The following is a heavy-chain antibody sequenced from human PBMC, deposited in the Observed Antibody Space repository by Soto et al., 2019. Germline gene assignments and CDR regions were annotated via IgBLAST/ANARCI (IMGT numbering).Heavy chain of an antibody. J-gene: IGHJ4*02. Sequence: QVQLVQSGAEVKKPGASVKVSCKASGYTFTSYGISWVRQAPGQGLEWMGWISAYNGNTNYAQKLQGRVTMTTDTSTSTAYMALRSLRSDDTAVYYCARDDWGYCSVGSCSSGVDYCDYWVQGTLVTVSS. D-gene: IGHD2-15*01. CDR2: ISAYNGNT. CDR1: GYTFTSYG. CDR3: ARDDWGYCSVGSCSSGVDYCDY. V-gene: IGHV1-18*01.